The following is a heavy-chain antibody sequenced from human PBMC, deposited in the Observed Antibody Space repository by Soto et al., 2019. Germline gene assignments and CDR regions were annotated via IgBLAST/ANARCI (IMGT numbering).Heavy chain of an antibody. V-gene: IGHV4-31*03. CDR2: IYYSGST. CDR3: ARVCGGDCHYGMDV. D-gene: IGHD2-21*02. J-gene: IGHJ6*02. Sequence: QVQLQESGPGLVKPSQTLSLTCTVSGGSISSGGYYWSWIRQHPGTGLEWIGYIYYSGSTYYNPSLKSRVTISVDTSKNQFSLKLISVTAADTAVYYCARVCGGDCHYGMDVWGQGTTVTVSS. CDR1: GGSISSGGYY.